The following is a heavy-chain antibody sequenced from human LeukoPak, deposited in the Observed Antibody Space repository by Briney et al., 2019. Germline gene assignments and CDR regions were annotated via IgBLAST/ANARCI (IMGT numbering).Heavy chain of an antibody. CDR2: ISSSSSTI. CDR1: GFTFSSYS. D-gene: IGHD3-22*01. V-gene: IGHV3-48*01. CDR3: ASLYYYDSSGYHGDAFDI. J-gene: IGHJ3*02. Sequence: PGGSLRLSCAASGFTFSSYSMNWVRQAPGKGLEWVSYISSSSSTIYYADSVKGRFTISRDNAKNSLYLQMNSLRAEDTAVYYCASLYYYDSSGYHGDAFDIWGQGTMVTVSS.